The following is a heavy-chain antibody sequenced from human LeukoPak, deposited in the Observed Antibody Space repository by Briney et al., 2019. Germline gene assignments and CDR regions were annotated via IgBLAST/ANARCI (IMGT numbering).Heavy chain of an antibody. Sequence: WGSLRLSCAASGFTFPNYAMHWVRQGPGKGLEWVAVISYDGSNKYYADSVKGRFTISRDNSKNTLYLQMNSLRAEDTAVYYCARDGIHWGQGTLVTVSS. CDR1: GFTFPNYA. J-gene: IGHJ4*02. V-gene: IGHV3-30-3*01. CDR3: ARDGIH. D-gene: IGHD1-26*01. CDR2: ISYDGSNK.